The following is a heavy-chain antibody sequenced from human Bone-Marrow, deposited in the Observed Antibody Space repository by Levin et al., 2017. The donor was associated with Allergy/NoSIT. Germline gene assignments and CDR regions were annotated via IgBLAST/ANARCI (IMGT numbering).Heavy chain of an antibody. Sequence: GESLKISCEASGFIFSDYYMSWFRQAPGKGLEWVSYISKDSVTKYYADSVRGRFTISRDNAKNSLYLQMRSLRAEDTAVYHCVRDGGLIDYWGRGTLVTVSS. J-gene: IGHJ4*02. CDR2: ISKDSVTK. CDR3: VRDGGLIDY. V-gene: IGHV3-11*01. CDR1: GFIFSDYY. D-gene: IGHD2-15*01.